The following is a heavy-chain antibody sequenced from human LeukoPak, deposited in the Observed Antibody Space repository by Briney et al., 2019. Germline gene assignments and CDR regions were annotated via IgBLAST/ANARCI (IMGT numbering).Heavy chain of an antibody. J-gene: IGHJ6*03. Sequence: ASVKVSCKASGYTFTGYYMHWVRQAPGQGLEWMGWINPNSGGTNYAQKFQGRVTMTRDTSISTAYMELSRLRSDDTAVYYCARALSMVPWAGYVDVWGKGTTVTVSS. CDR2: INPNSGGT. CDR3: ARALSMVPWAGYVDV. V-gene: IGHV1-2*02. CDR1: GYTFTGYY. D-gene: IGHD2/OR15-2a*01.